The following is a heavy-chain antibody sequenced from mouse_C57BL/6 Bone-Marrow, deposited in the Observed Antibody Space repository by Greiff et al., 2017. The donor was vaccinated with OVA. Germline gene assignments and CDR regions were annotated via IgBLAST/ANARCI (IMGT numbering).Heavy chain of an antibody. CDR2: ISSGGDYI. J-gene: IGHJ4*01. Sequence: EVQLQQSGEGLVKPGGSLKLYYAATLFTFSSYSMSWVRQTPEKRLEWVAYISSGGDYIYYADTVKGRFTISRDNARNTLYLQMSSLKSEDTAMYYCTRDYYGSSPLYAMDYWGQGTSVTVSS. V-gene: IGHV5-9-1*02. CDR3: TRDYYGSSPLYAMDY. D-gene: IGHD1-1*01. CDR1: LFTFSSYS.